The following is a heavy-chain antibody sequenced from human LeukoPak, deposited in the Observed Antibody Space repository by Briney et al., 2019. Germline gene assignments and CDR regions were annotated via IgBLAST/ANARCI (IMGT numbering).Heavy chain of an antibody. CDR3: ARPFTRQQLVPFDY. D-gene: IGHD6-13*01. J-gene: IGHJ4*02. CDR1: GGSISTGAYY. Sequence: SETLSLTCTVSGGSISTGAYYWRWIRQPPGKGLEWIGYIYQSGSTYCNPSLKSRVTISVDTSKNQFSLKLSSVTAADTAVYYCARPFTRQQLVPFDYWGQGTLVTVSS. CDR2: IYQSGST. V-gene: IGHV4-30-2*03.